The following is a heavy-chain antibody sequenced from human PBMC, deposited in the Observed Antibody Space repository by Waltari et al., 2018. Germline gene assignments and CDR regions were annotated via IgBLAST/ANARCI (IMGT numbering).Heavy chain of an antibody. CDR3: ARRSCTGECYAPYVY. V-gene: IGHV1-2*04. CDR1: GYTFTDYH. D-gene: IGHD2-8*02. CDR2: RNPKSGGT. J-gene: IGHJ4*02. Sequence: QVQLVQSGAEVTKPGASVTVSCKPSGYTFTDYHIHWVRQAPGQGLEWMGWRNPKSGGTYYAQTVQGWVTMTRDTSTSTVYMELSSLKSDDTAVYYCARRSCTGECYAPYVYWGQGSLVTVSS.